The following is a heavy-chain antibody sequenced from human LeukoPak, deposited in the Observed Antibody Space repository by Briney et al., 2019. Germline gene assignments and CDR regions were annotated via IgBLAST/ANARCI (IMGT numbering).Heavy chain of an antibody. CDR2: ISGSGDNT. CDR3: ANRMS. CDR1: GFTFSSYR. J-gene: IGHJ4*02. V-gene: IGHV3-23*01. Sequence: PGGSLRLSCAASGFTFSSYRMNWGRQVPGKGLEWVSGISGSGDNTYYADSVKGRFTISRDNSKNTLYLQMNSLRVEDTAVYYCANRMSWGQGTLVTVSS.